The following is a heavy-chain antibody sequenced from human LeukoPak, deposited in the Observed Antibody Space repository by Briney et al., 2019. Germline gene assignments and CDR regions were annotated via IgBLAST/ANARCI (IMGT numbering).Heavy chain of an antibody. CDR2: INPSGGST. D-gene: IGHD3-10*01. Sequence: ASVKVSCKASGYTFTSYYMHWVRQAPGQGLEWMGIINPSGGSTSYAQKFQGRVTTTRDTSTSTVYMELSSLRSEDTAVYYCARGYYYGSGSYYKRAPFDYWGQGTLVTVSS. CDR1: GYTFTSYY. J-gene: IGHJ4*02. V-gene: IGHV1-46*03. CDR3: ARGYYYGSGSYYKRAPFDY.